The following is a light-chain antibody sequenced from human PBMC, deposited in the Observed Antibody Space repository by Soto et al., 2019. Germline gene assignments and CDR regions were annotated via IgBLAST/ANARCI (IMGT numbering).Light chain of an antibody. Sequence: QSALTQPPSASGSPGQSVTISCTETSSDVGGYNYVSWYQQHPGKAPKLMIYEVSKRPLGVPDRFSGSKSGNTASLTVSGLQAEDEADYYCSSYAGSNILFGGGTKLTVL. J-gene: IGLJ2*01. CDR3: SSYAGSNIL. CDR1: SSDVGGYNY. V-gene: IGLV2-8*01. CDR2: EVS.